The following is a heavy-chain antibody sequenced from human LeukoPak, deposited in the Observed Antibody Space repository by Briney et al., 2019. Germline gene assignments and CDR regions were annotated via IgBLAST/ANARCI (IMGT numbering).Heavy chain of an antibody. V-gene: IGHV3-49*04. Sequence: GRSLRLSCTASGLTLGDYAMSWARHAPGEGREWVGFIISKDYDEATENDASVKGRFTISRDDSKSIAYLQKNSLKTEDKAVYYCWGEGYFRGWFSDYCCQGALITVSS. CDR2: IISKDYDEAT. J-gene: IGHJ4*02. CDR1: GLTLGDYA. D-gene: IGHD6-19*01. CDR3: WGEGYFRGWFSDY.